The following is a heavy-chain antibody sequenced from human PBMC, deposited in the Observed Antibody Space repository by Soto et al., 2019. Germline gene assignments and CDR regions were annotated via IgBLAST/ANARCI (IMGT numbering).Heavy chain of an antibody. CDR3: ARCLKEMATTISSYDAFDI. CDR2: IIPIFGTA. Sequence: SVKVSCKASGVTFSSYAISWVRQAPGQGLEWMGGIIPIFGTANYAQKFQGRVTITADESTSTAYMELSSLRSEDTAVYYCARCLKEMATTISSYDAFDIWGQGTMVTVSS. V-gene: IGHV1-69*13. CDR1: GVTFSSYA. J-gene: IGHJ3*02. D-gene: IGHD5-12*01.